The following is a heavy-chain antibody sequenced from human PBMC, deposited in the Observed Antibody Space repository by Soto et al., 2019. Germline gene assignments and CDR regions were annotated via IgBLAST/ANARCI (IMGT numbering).Heavy chain of an antibody. J-gene: IGHJ4*02. CDR1: GFTFSSYA. V-gene: IGHV3-30-3*01. D-gene: IGHD2-2*01. Sequence: GGSLRLSCAASGFTFSSYAMHWVRQAPGKGLEWVAVISYDGSNKYYADSVKGRFTISRDNSKNTLYLQMNSLRAEDTAVYYCARDLSVVVPAAILDYWGQGTLVTVSS. CDR3: ARDLSVVVPAAILDY. CDR2: ISYDGSNK.